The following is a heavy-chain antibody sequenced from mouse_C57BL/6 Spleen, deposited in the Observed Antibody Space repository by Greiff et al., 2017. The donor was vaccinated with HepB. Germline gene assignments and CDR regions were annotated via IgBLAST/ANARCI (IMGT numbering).Heavy chain of an antibody. CDR1: GYTFTSYW. CDR3: AKEGGDGYDWYFDV. V-gene: IGHV1-52*01. J-gene: IGHJ1*03. Sequence: VQLQQSGAELVRPGSSVKLSCKASGYTFTSYWMHWVKQRPIQGLEWIGNIDPSDSETHYNQKFKDKATLTVDKSSSTAYMQLSSLTSEDSAVYYCAKEGGDGYDWYFDVWGTGTTVTVSS. CDR2: IDPSDSET. D-gene: IGHD2-2*01.